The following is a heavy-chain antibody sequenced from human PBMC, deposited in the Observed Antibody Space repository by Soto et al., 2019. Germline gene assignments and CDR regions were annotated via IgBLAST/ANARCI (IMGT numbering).Heavy chain of an antibody. V-gene: IGHV1-69*01. CDR3: ARDSSSWVVLSTMQFDY. J-gene: IGHJ4*02. CDR1: GGTFSSYA. CDR2: IIPIFGTA. Sequence: QVQLVQSGAEVKKPGSSVKVSCKASGGTFSSYAISWVRQAPGQGLEWMGGIIPIFGTANYEQKFQGTVTITADDSTSPAYMELSSLRSEDTAVYYCARDSSSWVVLSTMQFDYWGQGTLVTVSS. D-gene: IGHD6-13*01.